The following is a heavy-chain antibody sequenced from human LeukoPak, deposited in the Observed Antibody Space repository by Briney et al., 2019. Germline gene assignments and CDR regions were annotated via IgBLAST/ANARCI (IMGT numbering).Heavy chain of an antibody. CDR3: ASGGLYHWYFDL. D-gene: IGHD2/OR15-2a*01. V-gene: IGHV3-74*01. J-gene: IGHJ2*01. Sequence: PGGSLRLSCAASGFTFSKYWMLWVRQAPGKGLESVSRINTDGTVTTYADSVKGRFTVSRDNADNTMFLQMNSLRAEDTAVYYCASGGLYHWYFDLWGRGTLVTVSS. CDR2: INTDGTVT. CDR1: GFTFSKYW.